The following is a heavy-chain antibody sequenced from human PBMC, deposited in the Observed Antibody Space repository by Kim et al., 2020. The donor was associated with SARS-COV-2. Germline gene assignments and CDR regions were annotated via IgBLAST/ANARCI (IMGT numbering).Heavy chain of an antibody. Sequence: ATSVKGRFTISRDNSKNPLYVQMTSLRAEDAAIYYCAKAVQRVSPYYFDSWGQGILVTLSS. D-gene: IGHD3-10*01. CDR3: AKAVQRVSPYYFDS. V-gene: IGHV3-23*01. J-gene: IGHJ4*02.